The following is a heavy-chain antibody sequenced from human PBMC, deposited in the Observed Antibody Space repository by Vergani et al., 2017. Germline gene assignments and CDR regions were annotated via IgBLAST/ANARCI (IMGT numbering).Heavy chain of an antibody. D-gene: IGHD3-22*01. V-gene: IGHV3-7*01. Sequence: EVQLVESGGGLVQPGGSLRLSCAASGLIFSHYWMSWVRQAPGKGLEWVANINQDGSEKYYVDSVKGRFTISRDNAKNSLYLQMNSLRAEDTALYYCARINYYGSSGYSLTRWHNWFDPWGQGTLITFSS. CDR3: ARINYYGSSGYSLTRWHNWFDP. J-gene: IGHJ5*02. CDR2: INQDGSEK. CDR1: GLIFSHYW.